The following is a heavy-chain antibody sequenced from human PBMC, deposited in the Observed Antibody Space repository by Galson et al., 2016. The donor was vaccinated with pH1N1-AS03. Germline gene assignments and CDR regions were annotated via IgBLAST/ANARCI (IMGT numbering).Heavy chain of an antibody. J-gene: IGHJ5*02. CDR2: ISRRGKTI. CDR1: GFIFSSYE. CDR3: ARALSAQYYDILTGNDP. D-gene: IGHD3-9*01. Sequence: SLRLSCAASGFIFSSYEMNWVRKAPGKGREWVSSISRRGKTIYYAAPVRGGFTSSKDNAKNPLYLQMNSRRAKDTAVYYCARALSAQYYDILTGNDPWGQGTLVTVSS. V-gene: IGHV3-48*03.